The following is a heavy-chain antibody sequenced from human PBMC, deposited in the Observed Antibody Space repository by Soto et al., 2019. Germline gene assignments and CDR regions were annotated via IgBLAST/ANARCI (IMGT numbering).Heavy chain of an antibody. V-gene: IGHV1-8*01. D-gene: IGHD3-3*01. Sequence: GASVKVSCKASGYTFTSYDINWVRQATGQGLEWMGWMNPNSGNTGYAQKFQGRVTMTRNTSISTAYMELSSLRSEDTAVYYCAKTPARFWSGSEYFQHWGQGTLVTVSS. CDR1: GYTFTSYD. CDR2: MNPNSGNT. CDR3: AKTPARFWSGSEYFQH. J-gene: IGHJ1*01.